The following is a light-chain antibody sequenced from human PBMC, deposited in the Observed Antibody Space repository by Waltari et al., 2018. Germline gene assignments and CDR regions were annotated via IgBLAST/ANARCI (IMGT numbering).Light chain of an antibody. CDR2: GTS. CDR1: QSVESNY. V-gene: IGKV3-20*01. Sequence: ELVLTQSPGTLSLSPGEIATLSCRASQSVESNYLAWYQQKPGQAPRLLIYGTSNRATGISDRFSGSGSGTDFTLTISSLEPEDLAVYYCQHYGYSPFTFGPGTRVGVK. J-gene: IGKJ3*01. CDR3: QHYGYSPFT.